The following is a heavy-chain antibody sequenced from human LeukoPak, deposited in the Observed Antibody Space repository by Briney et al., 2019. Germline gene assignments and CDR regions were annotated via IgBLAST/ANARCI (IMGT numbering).Heavy chain of an antibody. CDR3: ARLLGSSREVGY. V-gene: IGHV4-39*01. J-gene: IGHJ4*02. Sequence: SETLSLTCTVSGGSISNSYYWGWIRQPPGKGLEWIGSIYYSGSTDYNPSLKSRVTISVDTSKNQLSLKLSSVTAADTAVYYCARLLGSSREVGYWGQGTLVTVSA. CDR1: GGSISNSYY. D-gene: IGHD6-13*01. CDR2: IYYSGST.